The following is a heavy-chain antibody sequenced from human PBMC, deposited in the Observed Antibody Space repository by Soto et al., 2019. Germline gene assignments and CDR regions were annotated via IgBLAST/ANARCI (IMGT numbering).Heavy chain of an antibody. CDR2: ISYDGSNK. CDR1: GFTFSSYG. J-gene: IGHJ6*02. V-gene: IGHV3-30*18. Sequence: PGGALRLSCAASGFTFSSYGMHWVRQAPGKGLEWVAVISYDGSNKYYADSVKGRFTISRDNSKNTLYLQMNSLRAEDTAVYYCEKDCNAYYDILTGYFRSYYGMDVWGQGTTVTVSS. CDR3: EKDCNAYYDILTGYFRSYYGMDV. D-gene: IGHD3-9*01.